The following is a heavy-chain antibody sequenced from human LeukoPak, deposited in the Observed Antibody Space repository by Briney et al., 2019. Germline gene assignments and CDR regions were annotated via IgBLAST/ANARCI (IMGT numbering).Heavy chain of an antibody. Sequence: ASVKVSCKASGYTFTGYYMHWVRQAPGQGLEWMGWINPNSGGTNYAQKFQGRVTMTRDTSISTAYMELSRLRSDDTAVYYCARGLASSVWFGGINWFDPWGQGTLVTVPP. D-gene: IGHD3-10*01. CDR2: INPNSGGT. J-gene: IGHJ5*02. V-gene: IGHV1-2*02. CDR3: ARGLASSVWFGGINWFDP. CDR1: GYTFTGYY.